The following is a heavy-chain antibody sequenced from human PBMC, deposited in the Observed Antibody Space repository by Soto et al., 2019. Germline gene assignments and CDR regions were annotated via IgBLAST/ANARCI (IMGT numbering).Heavy chain of an antibody. D-gene: IGHD5-12*01. CDR2: IIPIFGTA. Sequence: QVQLVQSGAEVKKPGSSVKVSCKASGGTFSSYAISWVRQAPGQGLEWMGGIIPIFGTANYAQKFQGRVTIPADESTSTAYMELSSLRSEDTAVYYCARGVEMATIDYYGMDVWGQGTTVTVSS. J-gene: IGHJ6*02. V-gene: IGHV1-69*12. CDR1: GGTFSSYA. CDR3: ARGVEMATIDYYGMDV.